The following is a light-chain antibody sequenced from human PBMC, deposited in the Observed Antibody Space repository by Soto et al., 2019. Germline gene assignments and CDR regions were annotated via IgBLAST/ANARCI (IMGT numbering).Light chain of an antibody. V-gene: IGKV3-20*01. CDR1: QSVSSSY. Sequence: EIVLTQSPGTLSLSPGERATLSCRASQSVSSSYLAWYQQKPGLAPRLLIYGASSRATGIPDRFSGSGSGTDFTLTISRLEPEYFAVYYCQQYGSSPGTFGQGTKVEIK. CDR3: QQYGSSPGT. J-gene: IGKJ1*01. CDR2: GAS.